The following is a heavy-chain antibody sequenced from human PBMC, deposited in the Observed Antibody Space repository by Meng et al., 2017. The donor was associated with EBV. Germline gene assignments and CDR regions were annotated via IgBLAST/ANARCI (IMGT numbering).Heavy chain of an antibody. V-gene: IGHV1-69*01. J-gene: IGHJ4*02. CDR1: GGAFRMDD. Sequence: QVQCSQSVAEWNKPAPSVRVSWRSSGGAFRMDDVCWVRQAPGKGLEWMGGIKPMSGAPHYAQKFQDRVTIIADEYTSTHSMELNNLRFEDTAMYYCASESGRGFTPDYWGQGTLVTVSS. CDR2: IKPMSGAP. D-gene: IGHD3-10*01. CDR3: ASESGRGFTPDY.